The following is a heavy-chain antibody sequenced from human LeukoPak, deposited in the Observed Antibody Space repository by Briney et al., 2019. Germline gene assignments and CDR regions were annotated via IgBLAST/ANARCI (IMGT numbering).Heavy chain of an antibody. J-gene: IGHJ4*02. V-gene: IGHV1-69*06. D-gene: IGHD3-22*01. CDR3: ARGGSPYYYDSSGYYGDY. CDR1: GGTFSSYA. CDR2: IIPSFGTA. Sequence: SVKVSCKASGGTFSSYAISWVRQAPGQGLEWMGGIIPSFGTANYAQKFQGRVTITADKSTSTAYMDLSSLRSEDTAVYYCARGGSPYYYDSSGYYGDYWGQGTLVTVSS.